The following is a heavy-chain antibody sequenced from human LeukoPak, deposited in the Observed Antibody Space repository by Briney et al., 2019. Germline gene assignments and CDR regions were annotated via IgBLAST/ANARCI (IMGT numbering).Heavy chain of an antibody. CDR2: ISGSGGST. J-gene: IGHJ4*02. CDR3: AKDHTPSSWYPSGY. V-gene: IGHV3-23*01. D-gene: IGHD6-13*01. Sequence: GGSLRLSCAASGFTFSSYAMSWVRQAPGKGLEWVSAISGSGGSTYYADSVKGRFTISRDNSKNTLYLQVNSLRAEDTAVYYCAKDHTPSSWYPSGYWGQGTLVTVSS. CDR1: GFTFSSYA.